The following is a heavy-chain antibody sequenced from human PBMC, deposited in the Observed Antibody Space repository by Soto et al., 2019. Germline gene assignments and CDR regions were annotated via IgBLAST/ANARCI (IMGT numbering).Heavy chain of an antibody. J-gene: IGHJ3*01. Sequence: PGGSLRLSCEASGFTFSNYAMARVRQTPGGGPEWVSTIGGGDDIFYAESVQGRFIISRDDSRSTMYLQMDNLRVEDTAIYFCAKDSISYNGIYDAFDVWGQGTVVTVSS. V-gene: IGHV3-23*01. D-gene: IGHD3-3*02. CDR2: IGGGDDI. CDR1: GFTFSNYA. CDR3: AKDSISYNGIYDAFDV.